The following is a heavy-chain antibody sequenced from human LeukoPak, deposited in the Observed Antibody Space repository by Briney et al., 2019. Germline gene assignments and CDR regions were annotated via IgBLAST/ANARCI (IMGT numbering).Heavy chain of an antibody. CDR1: GFTLSTYW. CDR3: AWEGSVVEPAAIFDH. J-gene: IGHJ4*02. Sequence: GGSLRLSCTASGFTLSTYWMTWVRQAPGKRLEWVANIKQDGSEKLYVDSVKGRFTISRDNAKNSLYLQMNSLRTEDTAVYYCAWEGSVVEPAAIFDHWGQGTLVTVSS. V-gene: IGHV3-7*04. CDR2: IKQDGSEK. D-gene: IGHD2-2*02.